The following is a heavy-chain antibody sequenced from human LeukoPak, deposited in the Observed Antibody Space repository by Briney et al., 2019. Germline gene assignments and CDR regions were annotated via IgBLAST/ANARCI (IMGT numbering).Heavy chain of an antibody. D-gene: IGHD3-3*01. CDR1: GGSISSYY. CDR3: ARRITIFGAEDY. CDR2: IYYSGST. V-gene: IGHV4-59*01. Sequence: SETLSLTCTVSGGSISSYYWSWIRQPPGKGLEWIGYIYYSGSTNYNPSLKSRVTISVDTSKNQFSRKLSSVTAADTAVYYCARRITIFGAEDYWGQGTLVTVSS. J-gene: IGHJ4*02.